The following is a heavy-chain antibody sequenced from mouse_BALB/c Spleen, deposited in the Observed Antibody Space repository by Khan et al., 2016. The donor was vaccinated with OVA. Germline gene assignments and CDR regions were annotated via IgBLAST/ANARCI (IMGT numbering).Heavy chain of an antibody. D-gene: IGHD2-1*01. CDR3: ARLLINFDY. V-gene: IGHV1S81*02. CDR2: INPSNGRT. J-gene: IGHJ2*01. Sequence: QVQLQQPGAELVNPEASVNLSCKASGYTLTSYWMHWVKQRPGQGLEWIGEINPSNGRTNYNEKFKSKATLTVDKSSSTAYMQLSSPTSEDSAVYYCARLLINFDYWGQGTTLTVSS. CDR1: GYTLTSYW.